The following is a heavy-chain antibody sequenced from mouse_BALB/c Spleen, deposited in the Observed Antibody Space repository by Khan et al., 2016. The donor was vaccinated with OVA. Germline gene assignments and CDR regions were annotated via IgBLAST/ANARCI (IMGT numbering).Heavy chain of an antibody. Sequence: QTQLVQSGPELKKPGETVRISCKASGYTFTTAGMQWVQKMPGKGLKWIGWINTHSGVPKYAEDFKGRFVFSLETSASTAYLQITNLKNEDTATYFCARGGAAFYRNDGGAMDSWGQGTSVTVSS. CDR2: INTHSGVP. CDR3: ARGGAAFYRNDGGAMDS. J-gene: IGHJ4*01. D-gene: IGHD2-14*01. CDR1: GYTFTTAG. V-gene: IGHV9-4*02.